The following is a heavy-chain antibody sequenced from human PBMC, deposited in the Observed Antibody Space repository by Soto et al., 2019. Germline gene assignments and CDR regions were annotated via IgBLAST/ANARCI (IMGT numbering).Heavy chain of an antibody. CDR1: GFTFDDHT. CDR2: ISWDGGSA. CDR3: VKDGTVDGYVGAFDI. D-gene: IGHD5-18*01. J-gene: IGHJ3*02. Sequence: PVGSLRLSCAASGFTFDDHTLHWVRQAPGKGLEWVSLISWDGGSAYYADSVKGRFTISRDNIKDSLYLQMNSLRTDDTALYYCVKDGTVDGYVGAFDIWGQGTMVTVSS. V-gene: IGHV3-43*01.